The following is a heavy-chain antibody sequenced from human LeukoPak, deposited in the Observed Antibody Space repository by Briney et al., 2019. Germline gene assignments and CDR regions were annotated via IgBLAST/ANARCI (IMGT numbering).Heavy chain of an antibody. V-gene: IGHV5-51*01. D-gene: IGHD2-2*01. CDR1: GYSFTSYW. CDR2: IYPGDSDT. Sequence: GESLKISCKGSGYSFTSYWIGWVRQMPGKGLEWMGIIYPGDSDTRYSPSFQGQVTISADKSISTAYLQWNSLKASDTAMYYCARSLRYCSSTSCYNNWFDPWGQGTLVTVSS. CDR3: ARSLRYCSSTSCYNNWFDP. J-gene: IGHJ5*02.